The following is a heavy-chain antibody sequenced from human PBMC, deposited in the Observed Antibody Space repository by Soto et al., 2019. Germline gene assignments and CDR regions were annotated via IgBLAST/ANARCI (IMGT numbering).Heavy chain of an antibody. CDR1: GFTFSIYW. Sequence: GGSLRLSCAASGFTFSIYWMSWVRHAPGKGLEWVANIKQDGSEKYYVDSVKGRFTISRDNAKNSLYLQMNSLRAEDTAVYYCARDPTTTTWYYGMDVWGQGTTVTVSS. D-gene: IGHD4-17*01. CDR2: IKQDGSEK. CDR3: ARDPTTTTWYYGMDV. V-gene: IGHV3-7*01. J-gene: IGHJ6*02.